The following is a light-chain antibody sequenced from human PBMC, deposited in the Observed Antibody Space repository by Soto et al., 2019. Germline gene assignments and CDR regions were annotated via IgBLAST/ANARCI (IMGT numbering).Light chain of an antibody. CDR1: SRDVGYYGF. Sequence: QSALTQPPSASGSPGQSVTISCTGTSRDVGYYGFVSWYQQYPGKAPKLIIYEGIKRPPGVPDRFSGSKSGNTASLTVSGLQSEDEADYYCSAFAGNSNYFFGGGTKLTVL. V-gene: IGLV2-8*01. CDR2: EGI. CDR3: SAFAGNSNYF. J-gene: IGLJ1*01.